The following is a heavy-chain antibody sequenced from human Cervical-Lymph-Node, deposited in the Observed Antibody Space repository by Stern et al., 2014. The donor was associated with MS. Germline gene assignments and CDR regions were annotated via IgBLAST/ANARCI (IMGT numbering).Heavy chain of an antibody. CDR3: ATSAGELTPEAV. D-gene: IGHD1-26*01. CDR1: GGTFSSYA. V-gene: IGHV1-69*01. Sequence: MQLVESGAEVKKPGSSMRVSCKASGGTFSSYAISWVRQAPGQGLEWMGGSIPMFGTANYAQKFQGRVTITADASTSTAYMEVSSLRSDDTAVYYCATSAGELTPEAVWGQGTTVTVFS. J-gene: IGHJ6*02. CDR2: SIPMFGTA.